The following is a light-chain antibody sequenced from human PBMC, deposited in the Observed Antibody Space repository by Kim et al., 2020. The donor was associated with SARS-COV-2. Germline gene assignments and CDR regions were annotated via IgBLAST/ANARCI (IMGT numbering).Light chain of an antibody. CDR3: QVWDSSSDHRVV. CDR1: GIGSKS. V-gene: IGLV3-21*04. CDR2: YDS. J-gene: IGLJ2*01. Sequence: PRKTASNSCGGKGIGSKSVNWYQEKPGQAPVLVISYDSDRPSGIPERFSGSNSGNTATLTISRIEAGDEADYYCQVWDSSSDHRVVFGGGTQLTVL.